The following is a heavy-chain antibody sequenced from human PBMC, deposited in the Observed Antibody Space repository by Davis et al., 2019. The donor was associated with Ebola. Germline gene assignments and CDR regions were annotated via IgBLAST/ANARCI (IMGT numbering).Heavy chain of an antibody. J-gene: IGHJ4*02. Sequence: AASVKVSCKASGYTFTSYGISWVRQAPGQGLEWMGWISAYNGNTYYAQSLQDRVTMTTDTSTSTAYMELRSLRSDDTAVYYCARDRLDYFDYWGQGTLVTVSS. V-gene: IGHV1-18*01. D-gene: IGHD6-6*01. CDR1: GYTFTSYG. CDR2: ISAYNGNT. CDR3: ARDRLDYFDY.